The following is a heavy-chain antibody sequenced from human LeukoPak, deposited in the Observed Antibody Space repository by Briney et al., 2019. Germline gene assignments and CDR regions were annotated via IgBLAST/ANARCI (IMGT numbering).Heavy chain of an antibody. V-gene: IGHV4-30-2*01. CDR2: IYHSGST. CDR1: GGSISSGGYF. J-gene: IGHJ3*02. Sequence: SQTLSLTCTVSGGSISSGGYFWSWIRQPPGKGLEWIGYIYHSGSTCYNPSLKSRVTISVDRSKNQFSLKLSSVTAADTAVYYCANHRYCSSTSCYRDAFDIWGQGTMVTVSS. CDR3: ANHRYCSSTSCYRDAFDI. D-gene: IGHD2-2*01.